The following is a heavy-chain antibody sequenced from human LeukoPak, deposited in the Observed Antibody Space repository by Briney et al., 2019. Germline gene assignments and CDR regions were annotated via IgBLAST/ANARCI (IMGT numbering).Heavy chain of an antibody. V-gene: IGHV1-69*05. CDR2: IIPIFGTA. D-gene: IGHD1-1*01. Sequence: ASVKVSCKASGGTFSSYAISWVRQAPGQGLEWMGGIIPIFGTANYAQKFQGRVTITTDESTSTAYMELSSLRSEDTAVYYCARDYNYYYYYYMDVWGKGTTVTVSS. J-gene: IGHJ6*03. CDR1: GGTFSSYA. CDR3: ARDYNYYYYYYMDV.